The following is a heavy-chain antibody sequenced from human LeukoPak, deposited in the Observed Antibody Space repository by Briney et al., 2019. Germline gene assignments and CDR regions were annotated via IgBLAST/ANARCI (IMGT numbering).Heavy chain of an antibody. D-gene: IGHD1-26*01. Sequence: HPGGSLRLSCAASGFTFSSYAMSWVRQAPGKGLEGVSAISGSGGSTYYADSVQGRFTISRDNSTNTLYLQMNSLRAEDTAVYYCAKRQGPNSGSYDYFDPWGQGTLVTVSS. J-gene: IGHJ5*02. CDR1: GFTFSSYA. CDR2: ISGSGGST. CDR3: AKRQGPNSGSYDYFDP. V-gene: IGHV3-23*01.